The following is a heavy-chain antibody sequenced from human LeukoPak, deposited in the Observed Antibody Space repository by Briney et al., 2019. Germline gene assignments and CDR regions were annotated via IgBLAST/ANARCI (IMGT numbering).Heavy chain of an antibody. V-gene: IGHV3-33*01. CDR1: GFTFNAYG. CDR2: IWYDGRNK. Sequence: GGSLRLSCAASGFTFNAYGMHWVRQAPGKGLEWVAVIWYDGRNKYYADSVKGRFTISRDNSKNTLYLQMNSLRAEDTAVYYCARDMTWGVNGPNDYWGQGTLVTASS. CDR3: ARDMTWGVNGPNDY. J-gene: IGHJ4*02. D-gene: IGHD2-8*01.